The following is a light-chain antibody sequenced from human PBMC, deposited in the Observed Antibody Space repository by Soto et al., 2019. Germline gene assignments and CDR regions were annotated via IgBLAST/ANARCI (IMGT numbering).Light chain of an antibody. V-gene: IGKV3-11*01. Sequence: EIVLTQSPATLSLSPGERATLSCRAGQSISDYLACYQQRPVQAPRLLIFDASNRATGVLDRFSGGGSGTDFTLIIISLEPEAFAVYYCQQRVNWDPTFGGGTKVEI. J-gene: IGKJ4*01. CDR3: QQRVNWDPT. CDR1: QSISDY. CDR2: DAS.